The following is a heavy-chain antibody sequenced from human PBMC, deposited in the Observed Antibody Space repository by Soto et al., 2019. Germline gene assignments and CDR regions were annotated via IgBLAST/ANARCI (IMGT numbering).Heavy chain of an antibody. CDR1: GFTFSDYY. Sequence: GGSLRLSCAASGFTFSDYYMSWIRQAPGKGLEWVSYISSSGSTIYYADSVKGRFTISRDNAKNSLYLQMNSLRAEDTAVYYCARTYAMVRGVIITPNWFDPWGQGTLVTVSS. CDR2: ISSSGSTI. CDR3: ARTYAMVRGVIITPNWFDP. J-gene: IGHJ5*02. D-gene: IGHD3-10*01. V-gene: IGHV3-11*01.